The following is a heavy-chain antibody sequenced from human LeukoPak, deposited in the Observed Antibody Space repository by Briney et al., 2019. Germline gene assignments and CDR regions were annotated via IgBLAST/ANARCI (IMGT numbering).Heavy chain of an antibody. D-gene: IGHD6-6*01. V-gene: IGHV3-49*04. CDR2: IRSKAYGGTT. CDR3: TRADQVFEYSSSWFDY. Sequence: GGSLRLSCTASGFTFGDYAMSWVRQAPGKGLEWVGFIRSKAYGGTTEYAASVKGRFTISRDDSKSIAYLQMNSLKTEDTAVYYCTRADQVFEYSSSWFDYWGQGTLVTVSS. CDR1: GFTFGDYA. J-gene: IGHJ4*02.